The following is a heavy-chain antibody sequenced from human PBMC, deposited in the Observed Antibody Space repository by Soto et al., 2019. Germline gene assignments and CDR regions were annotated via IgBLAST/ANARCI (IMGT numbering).Heavy chain of an antibody. D-gene: IGHD6-13*01. CDR3: ARDVAAAATTDAFDI. Sequence: QVQLVQSGAEVKKPGASVKVSCKASGYTFTSYGISWVRHAPGQGLEWMGWISAYNGNTNYAQKLQGRVTMTTDTSTSTADMGLRSLRSDDTAVYYCARDVAAAATTDAFDIWGQGTMVTVSS. CDR1: GYTFTSYG. J-gene: IGHJ3*02. V-gene: IGHV1-18*01. CDR2: ISAYNGNT.